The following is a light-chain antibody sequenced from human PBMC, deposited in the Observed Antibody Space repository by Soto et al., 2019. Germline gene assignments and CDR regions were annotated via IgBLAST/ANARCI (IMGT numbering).Light chain of an antibody. J-gene: IGKJ1*01. CDR2: KAS. CDR3: QHYNSYSEA. CDR1: QGISSY. Sequence: DIQMTQSPSTLSASTRDRVTITCRASQGISSYLAWYQQKQGKAPKLLIYKASTLKSGVPSRFRGSGSGTEFTLTISRLQPDDFATYYCQHYNSYSEAFGQGTKVDIK. V-gene: IGKV1-5*03.